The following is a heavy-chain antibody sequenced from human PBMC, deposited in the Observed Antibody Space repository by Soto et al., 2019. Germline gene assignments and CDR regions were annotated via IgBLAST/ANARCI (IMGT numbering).Heavy chain of an antibody. V-gene: IGHV3-23*01. CDR2: ISGSGGST. CDR1: GFTFSSYA. CDR3: ARVVFYSSSWYWFDP. Sequence: GGSLRLSCAASGFTFSSYAMSWVRQAPGKGLEWVSAISGSGGSTYYADSVKGRFTISRDNSKNTLYLQMNSLRSEDTAVYYCARVVFYSSSWYWFDPWGQGTLVTVSS. J-gene: IGHJ5*02. D-gene: IGHD6-13*01.